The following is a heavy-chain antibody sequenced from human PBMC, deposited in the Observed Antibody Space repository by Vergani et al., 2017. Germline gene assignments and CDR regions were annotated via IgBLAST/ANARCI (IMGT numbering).Heavy chain of an antibody. D-gene: IGHD3-10*01. CDR3: AKDPHYGAGSYYGNWFDP. CDR2: ISGSGGST. V-gene: IGHV3-23*01. Sequence: EVQLLESGGGLVQPGGSLILSCAASGFTFSSYAMSWVRQAPGKGLEWVSAISGSGGSTYYADSVKGRFTISRDNSKNTLYLQMNSLRAEDTAVYYCAKDPHYGAGSYYGNWFDPWGQGTLVTVSS. J-gene: IGHJ5*02. CDR1: GFTFSSYA.